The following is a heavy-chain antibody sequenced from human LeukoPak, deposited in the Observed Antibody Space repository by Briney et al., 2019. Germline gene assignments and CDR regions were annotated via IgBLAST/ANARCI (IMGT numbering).Heavy chain of an antibody. CDR3: VMGLGEKFDP. CDR1: GYTFTGYY. Sequence: ASVKVSCKASGYTFTGYYMHWVRQASGQGLEWMGWMNPNSGNTGYAQKFQGRVTMTRNSSISTAYMDLTSLRSEDTAVYYCVMGLGEKFDPWGQGTLVTVSS. CDR2: MNPNSGNT. V-gene: IGHV1-8*02. J-gene: IGHJ5*02. D-gene: IGHD3-10*01.